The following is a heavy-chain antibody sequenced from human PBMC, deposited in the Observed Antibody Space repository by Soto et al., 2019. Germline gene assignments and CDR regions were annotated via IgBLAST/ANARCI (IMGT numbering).Heavy chain of an antibody. CDR3: ASYQGYGFYF. J-gene: IGHJ4*02. V-gene: IGHV4-4*02. CDR1: GDSFSSSNW. CDR2: IDHSGST. D-gene: IGHD5-18*01. Sequence: QVQLQESGPVLVKPSATLSLTCAVSGDSFSSSNWWHWVRQPPGKGLEWIAEIDHSGSTNYNPSLKSRVTISVDKSKIQFSLKLSSVTAADTAMYYCASYQGYGFYFWGPVTLVIVFS.